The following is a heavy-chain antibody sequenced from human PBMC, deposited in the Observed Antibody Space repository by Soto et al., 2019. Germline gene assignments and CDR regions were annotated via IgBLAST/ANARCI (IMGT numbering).Heavy chain of an antibody. J-gene: IGHJ5*02. Sequence: SETLSLTCAVYGGSFSGYYWSWIRQPPGKGLEWIGEINHSGSTNYNPSLKKRVTIPVDTSKNQFSLKLSSVTAADTAVYYCARAPYDYIWGSYRSDNWFDPWGQGTLVTVSS. V-gene: IGHV4-34*01. CDR1: GGSFSGYY. D-gene: IGHD3-16*02. CDR2: INHSGST. CDR3: ARAPYDYIWGSYRSDNWFDP.